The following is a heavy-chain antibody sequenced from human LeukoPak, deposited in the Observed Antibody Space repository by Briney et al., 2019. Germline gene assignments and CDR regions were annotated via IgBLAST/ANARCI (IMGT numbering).Heavy chain of an antibody. D-gene: IGHD5-24*01. Sequence: SETLSLTCTVSGGSISSGSYYWSWTRQPAGKGLEWIGRIYTSGSTNYNPSLKSRVTISVDTSKNQFSLKLSSVTAADTAVYYCARGDGYNIGYWGQGTLVTVSS. CDR2: IYTSGST. V-gene: IGHV4-61*02. CDR3: ARGDGYNIGY. CDR1: GGSISSGSYY. J-gene: IGHJ4*02.